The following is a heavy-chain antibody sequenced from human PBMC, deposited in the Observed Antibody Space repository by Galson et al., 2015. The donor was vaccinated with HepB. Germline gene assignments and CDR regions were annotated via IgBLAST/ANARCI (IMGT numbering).Heavy chain of an antibody. CDR2: IRSKAAGGTT. CDR1: GFTFSNTW. Sequence: SLRLSCAASGFTFSNTWMNWVRQVPGKGLEWVGRIRSKAAGGTTDFAAPVKGRFTISRDDSKNMLYLEMNSLKSEDTAVYYCATGRGISGPNNYCDDWGQGTLVTV. CDR3: ATGRGISGPNNYCDD. J-gene: IGHJ4*02. D-gene: IGHD3-10*01. V-gene: IGHV3-15*01.